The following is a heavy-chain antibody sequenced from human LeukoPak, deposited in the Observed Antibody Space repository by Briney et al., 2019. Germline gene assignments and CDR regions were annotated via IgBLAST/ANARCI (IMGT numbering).Heavy chain of an antibody. CDR3: ARVVVVVVAATPFESHWFDP. J-gene: IGHJ5*02. D-gene: IGHD2-15*01. Sequence: SQTLSLTCTVSGGSISSGDYYWSWIRQPPGKGLEWIGYNYYSGSTYYNPSLKSRVTISVDTSKNQFSLKLSSATAADTAVYYCARVVVVVVAATPFESHWFDPWGQGTLVTVSS. CDR2: NYYSGST. V-gene: IGHV4-30-4*01. CDR1: GGSISSGDYY.